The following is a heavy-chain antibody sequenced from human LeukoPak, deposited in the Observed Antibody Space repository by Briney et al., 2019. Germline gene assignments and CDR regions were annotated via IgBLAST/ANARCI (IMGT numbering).Heavy chain of an antibody. Sequence: PGGSLRLSCAASGFTFSSYAMSWIRQAPGKGLEWVSYISSSGSTIYYADSVKGRFTISRDNAKNSLYLQMNSLRAEDTAVYYCARERLGELSSRPFDYWGQGTLVTVSS. V-gene: IGHV3-11*01. J-gene: IGHJ4*02. D-gene: IGHD3-16*02. CDR3: ARERLGELSSRPFDY. CDR2: ISSSGSTI. CDR1: GFTFSSYA.